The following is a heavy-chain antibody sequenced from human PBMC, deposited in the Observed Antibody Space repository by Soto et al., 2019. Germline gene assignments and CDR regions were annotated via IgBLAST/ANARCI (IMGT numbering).Heavy chain of an antibody. J-gene: IGHJ5*02. CDR3: AREGYCSSTSCRTRGWFDP. CDR1: GGSFSGYY. V-gene: IGHV4-34*01. D-gene: IGHD2-2*01. Sequence: KTSETLSLTCAVYGGSFSGYYWSWIRQPPGKGLEWIGEINHSGSTNYNPSLKSRVTISVDTSKNQFSLKLSSVTAADTAVYYCAREGYCSSTSCRTRGWFDPWGQGTLVTVSS. CDR2: INHSGST.